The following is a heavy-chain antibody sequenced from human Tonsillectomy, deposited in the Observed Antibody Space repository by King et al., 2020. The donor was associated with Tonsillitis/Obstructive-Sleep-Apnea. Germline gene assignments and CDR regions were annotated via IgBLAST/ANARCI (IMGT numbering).Heavy chain of an antibody. D-gene: IGHD6-6*01. Sequence: QLQESGPGLVKPSETLALTCTVSGGSISSTTYYWGWIRQPPGKGLEWIGSIYYSGSTYYNPSLKSRVTISVDTSKKHFSLKLSSVTAADTAVYYCAREGEYSSTNYFDYWGQGTLITVSS. V-gene: IGHV4-39*02. CDR2: IYYSGST. CDR1: GGSISSTTYY. J-gene: IGHJ4*02. CDR3: AREGEYSSTNYFDY.